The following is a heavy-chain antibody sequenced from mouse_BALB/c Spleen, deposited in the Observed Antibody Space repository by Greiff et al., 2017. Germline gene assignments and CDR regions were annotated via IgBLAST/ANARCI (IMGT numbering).Heavy chain of an antibody. V-gene: IGHV5-6-5*01. CDR1: GFTFSSYA. D-gene: IGHD1-1*01. CDR3: ATFTTVPYFDY. Sequence: DVQLVESGGGLVKPGGSLKLSCAASGFTFSSYAMSWVRQTPEKRLEWVASISSGGSTYYPDSVKGRFTISRDNARNILYLQMSSLRSEDTAMYYCATFTTVPYFDYWGQGTTLTVSS. CDR2: ISSGGST. J-gene: IGHJ2*01.